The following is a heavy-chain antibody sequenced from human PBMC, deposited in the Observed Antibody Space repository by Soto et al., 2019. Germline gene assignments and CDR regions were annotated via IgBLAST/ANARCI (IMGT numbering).Heavy chain of an antibody. V-gene: IGHV4-39*01. CDR1: GGSISSSSYY. CDR3: ARHTPAISISDH. CDR2: IYYSGST. D-gene: IGHD2-15*01. J-gene: IGHJ4*02. Sequence: QLQLQESGPGLVKPSETLSLTCTVSGGSISSSSYYWGWIRQPPGKGLEWIGSIYYSGSTYYNPSPKSRVTISVDTSKNQFSLKLSSVTAADTAVYYCARHTPAISISDHWGQGTLVTVSS.